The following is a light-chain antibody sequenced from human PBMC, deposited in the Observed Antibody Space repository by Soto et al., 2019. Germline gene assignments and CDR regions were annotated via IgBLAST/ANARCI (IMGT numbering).Light chain of an antibody. J-gene: IGKJ1*01. Sequence: DIQMTQSPASLSASVGDRVTITCQASQDISNYLNWYQQKPGRAPKLLIYDASSLESGVPSRFSGSGSGTEFTLTISSLQPDDFATYYCQQYNSSPTFGQGTKVDIK. CDR1: QDISNY. V-gene: IGKV1-16*01. CDR3: QQYNSSPT. CDR2: DAS.